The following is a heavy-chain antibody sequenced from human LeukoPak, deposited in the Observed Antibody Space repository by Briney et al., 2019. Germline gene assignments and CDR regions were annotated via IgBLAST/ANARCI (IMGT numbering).Heavy chain of an antibody. J-gene: IGHJ4*02. CDR1: GGSISTYY. Sequence: PSETLSLTCTVSGGSISTYYWSWIRQPPGKGLECIGYIYYSGSANYNPSLKSRVTISVDTSKNQFSLKLSSVTAADTAVYYCARSYGSGNYFDYWGQGTLVTVSS. V-gene: IGHV4-59*01. CDR3: ARSYGSGNYFDY. CDR2: IYYSGSA. D-gene: IGHD3-10*01.